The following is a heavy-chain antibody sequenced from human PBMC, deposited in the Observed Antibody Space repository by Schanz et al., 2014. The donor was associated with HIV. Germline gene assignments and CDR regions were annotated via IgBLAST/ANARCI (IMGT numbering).Heavy chain of an antibody. J-gene: IGHJ6*02. CDR3: AKTSITLGMDV. D-gene: IGHD1-20*01. Sequence: QLVESGGGLVQPGGSLRLSCAASGFTFSMYAMSWVRQAPGKGLEWVSSISGGSGSTFYADSVKGRFTISRVNSKNTLYLQMNSLRAEDTAIYYCAKTSITLGMDVWGQGTTVTVSS. CDR2: ISGGSGST. CDR1: GFTFSMYA. V-gene: IGHV3-23*04.